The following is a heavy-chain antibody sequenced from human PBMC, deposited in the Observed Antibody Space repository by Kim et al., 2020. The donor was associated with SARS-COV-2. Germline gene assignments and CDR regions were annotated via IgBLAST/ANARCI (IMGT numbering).Heavy chain of an antibody. D-gene: IGHD6-6*01. CDR2: ISCEGGNK. Sequence: GLAGGSVISCEGGNKYYADSVEGRFTISRDNSKNTLYLQLNTLRAEDTAVYYCARATGPYTSSSGIYDYWGQGTLVSVSS. J-gene: IGHJ4*02. V-gene: IGHV3-30-3*01. CDR3: ARATGPYTSSSGIYDY.